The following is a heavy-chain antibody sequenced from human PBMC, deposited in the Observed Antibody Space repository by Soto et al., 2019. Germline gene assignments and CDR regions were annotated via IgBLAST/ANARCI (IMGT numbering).Heavy chain of an antibody. V-gene: IGHV4-31*03. Sequence: PSETLSLTCTVSGGSISSGGYYWSWIRQHPGKGLEWIGYIYYSGSTYYNPSLKSRVTISVDTSKNQFSLKLSSVTAADTAVYYCARDLAGSSGSPDYYYGMDVWGQGTTVTVSS. CDR1: GGSISSGGYY. CDR3: ARDLAGSSGSPDYYYGMDV. D-gene: IGHD6-25*01. CDR2: IYYSGST. J-gene: IGHJ6*02.